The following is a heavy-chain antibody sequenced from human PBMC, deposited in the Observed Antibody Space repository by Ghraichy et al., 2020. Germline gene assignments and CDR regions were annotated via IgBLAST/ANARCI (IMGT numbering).Heavy chain of an antibody. CDR3: ARDLYSYGQKRHFDY. CDR2: ISYDGSNK. CDR1: GFTFSSYA. D-gene: IGHD5-18*01. Sequence: GGSLRLSCAASGFTFSSYAMHWVRQAPGKGLEWVAVISYDGSNKYYADSVKGRFTISRDNSKNTLYLQMNSLRAEDTAVYYCARDLYSYGQKRHFDYWGQGTLVTVSS. J-gene: IGHJ4*02. V-gene: IGHV3-30-3*01.